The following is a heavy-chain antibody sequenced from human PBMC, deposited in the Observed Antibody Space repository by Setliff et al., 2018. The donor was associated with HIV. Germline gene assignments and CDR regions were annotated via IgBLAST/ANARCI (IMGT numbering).Heavy chain of an antibody. CDR2: INHSGRT. CDR1: GGSFSGYY. CDR3: AQLGMVDDFDY. D-gene: IGHD1-1*01. J-gene: IGHJ4*02. Sequence: PSETLSLTCAVYGGSFSGYYWTWIRQTPGKGLEWIGEINHSGRTNYNPSLKSRVTISADTSKNQFSLKLRSVTAADTAVYYCAQLGMVDDFDYWGQGTLVTVSS. V-gene: IGHV4-34*01.